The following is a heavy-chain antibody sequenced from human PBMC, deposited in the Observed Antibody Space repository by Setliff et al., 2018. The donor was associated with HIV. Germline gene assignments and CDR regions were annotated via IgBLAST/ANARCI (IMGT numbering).Heavy chain of an antibody. CDR2: INPNTGAT. J-gene: IGHJ4*02. D-gene: IGHD1-26*01. V-gene: IGHV1-2*02. Sequence: WASVKVSCKASGYTFTDYYMHWVRQAPGQGLEWMGWINPNTGATNYAQTFQGRVTVTRDTSIRTAYMDLSSLRSDDTALYYCARRPVGGTVDYWGQGTLVTVSS. CDR1: GYTFTDYY. CDR3: ARRPVGGTVDY.